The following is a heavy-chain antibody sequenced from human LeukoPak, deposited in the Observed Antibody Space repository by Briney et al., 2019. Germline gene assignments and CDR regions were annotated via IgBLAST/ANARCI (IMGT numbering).Heavy chain of an antibody. CDR2: ISSSGSTI. CDR3: ARVTSGSSYRPFDY. CDR1: GFTFSSYE. V-gene: IGHV3-48*03. Sequence: GGSLRLSCAASGFTFSSYEMHWVRQAPGKGLEWVSYISSSGSTIYYADSVKGRFTISRDSAKNSLYLQMNSLRAEDTAVYYCARVTSGSSYRPFDYWGQGTLVTVSS. J-gene: IGHJ4*02. D-gene: IGHD3-10*01.